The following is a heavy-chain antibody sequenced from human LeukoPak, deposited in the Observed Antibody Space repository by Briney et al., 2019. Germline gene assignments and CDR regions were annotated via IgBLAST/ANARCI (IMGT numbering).Heavy chain of an antibody. Sequence: GGSLKLSCAASGFTFSGSAMHWVRQASGKGLEWFGRIRSKANSYATAYAASVKGRFAISRDDSKNTAYLQMNSLKTEDTAVYYCTRFRTGIAVAGSHYYYYGMDVWGQGTTVTVSS. CDR2: IRSKANSYAT. J-gene: IGHJ6*02. V-gene: IGHV3-73*01. D-gene: IGHD6-19*01. CDR3: TRFRTGIAVAGSHYYYYGMDV. CDR1: GFTFSGSA.